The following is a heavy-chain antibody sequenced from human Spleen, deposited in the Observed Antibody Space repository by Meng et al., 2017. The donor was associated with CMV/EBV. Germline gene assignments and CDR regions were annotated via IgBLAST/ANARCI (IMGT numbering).Heavy chain of an antibody. Sequence: GESLKISCAASGFSFSDHIMNWVRQAPGKGLEWVSSFSSSSTYISYGDSVRGRFTVSRDNAKNSLYLQIDSLRAEDTAVYYCARVWSDYSNYGDFDYWGQGTLVTVSS. CDR3: ARVWSDYSNYGDFDY. V-gene: IGHV3-21*01. D-gene: IGHD4-11*01. CDR1: GFSFSDHI. CDR2: FSSSSTYI. J-gene: IGHJ4*02.